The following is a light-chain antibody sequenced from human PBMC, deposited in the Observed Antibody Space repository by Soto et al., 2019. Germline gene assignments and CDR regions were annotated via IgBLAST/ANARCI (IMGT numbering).Light chain of an antibody. CDR3: AAWDDSLGAYV. CDR2: TNN. V-gene: IGLV1-44*01. Sequence: QSLLTQPPSASATPGQRVTISCSGSNSNIGTNTVNWYQQFPGTAPRLLSYTNNQRPSGVPQRFSGSKTGTSASLAIGGLQSEDGADYYCAAWDDSLGAYVFGTGTKVTVL. J-gene: IGLJ1*01. CDR1: NSNIGTNT.